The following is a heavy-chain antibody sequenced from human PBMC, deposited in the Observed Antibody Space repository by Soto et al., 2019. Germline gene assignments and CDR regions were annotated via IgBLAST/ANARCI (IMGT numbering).Heavy chain of an antibody. CDR2: IDPSDSYT. CDR3: ARQPSDIVVVVAARQDWFDP. CDR1: GYSFTIYC. V-gene: IGHV5-10-1*01. Sequence: GESLKISCKGSGYSFTIYCISWVLQMPWKGLEWMGRIDPSDSYTNYSPSFQGHVTISADKSISTAYLQWSSLKASDTAMYYCARQPSDIVVVVAARQDWFDPWGQGTLVTVSS. J-gene: IGHJ5*02. D-gene: IGHD2-15*01.